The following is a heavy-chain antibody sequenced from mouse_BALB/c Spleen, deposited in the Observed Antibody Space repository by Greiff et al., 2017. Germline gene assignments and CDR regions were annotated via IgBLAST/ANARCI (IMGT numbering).Heavy chain of an antibody. CDR3: ARESYGNYFYYAMDY. CDR1: GYTFTSYV. Sequence: VQLQQSGPELVKPGASVKMSCKASGYTFTSYVMHWVKQKPGQGLEWIGYINPYNDGTKYNEKFKGKATLTSDKSSSTAYMELSSLTSEDSAVYYCARESYGNYFYYAMDYWGQGTSVTVSS. V-gene: IGHV1-14*01. CDR2: INPYNDGT. D-gene: IGHD2-1*01. J-gene: IGHJ4*01.